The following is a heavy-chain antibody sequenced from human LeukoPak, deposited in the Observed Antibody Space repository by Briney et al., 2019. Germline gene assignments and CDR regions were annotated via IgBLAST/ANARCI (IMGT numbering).Heavy chain of an antibody. CDR3: ARGELGDRSGFSFFDY. CDR1: GYTFNGYY. J-gene: IGHJ4*02. V-gene: IGHV1-69*05. Sequence: SVKVSCKASGYTFNGYYIHWVRQAPGQGLEWMGGVIAIFGRIKYGQKFQGRATITTDESTSTAYMKLSSLTSEDTGVYYCARGELGDRSGFSFFDYWGQGTLVTVSS. D-gene: IGHD3-22*01. CDR2: VIAIFGRI.